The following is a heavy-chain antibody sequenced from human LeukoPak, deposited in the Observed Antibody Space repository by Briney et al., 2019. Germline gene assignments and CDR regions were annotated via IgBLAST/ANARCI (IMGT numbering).Heavy chain of an antibody. J-gene: IGHJ4*02. Sequence: SETLSLTCTVSGGSISSSSYYWGWIRQPPGKGLEWIGSIYYSGSTYYNPSLKSRVTISVDTSKSQFSLKLSSVTAADTAVYYCARDYISDYYGSGSSFEYWGEGTLVTVSP. CDR2: IYYSGST. D-gene: IGHD3-10*01. V-gene: IGHV4-39*07. CDR3: ARDYISDYYGSGSSFEY. CDR1: GGSISSSSYY.